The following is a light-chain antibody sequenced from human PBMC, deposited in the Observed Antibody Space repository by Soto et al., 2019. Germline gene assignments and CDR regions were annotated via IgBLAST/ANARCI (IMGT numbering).Light chain of an antibody. J-gene: IGKJ3*01. CDR3: QHYYSLPLT. V-gene: IGKV1-33*01. Sequence: DIQMTQSPSSLSASVGDRVTITCQASQDISDYLNWYQQKPGQPPKLLIYDASNLETGVSSRFSGGGSGTHFSFTITNLQSEDFATYFCQHYYSLPLTFGPGTRVNIK. CDR1: QDISDY. CDR2: DAS.